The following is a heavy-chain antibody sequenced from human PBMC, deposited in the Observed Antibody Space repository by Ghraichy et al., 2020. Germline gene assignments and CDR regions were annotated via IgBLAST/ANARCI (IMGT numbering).Heavy chain of an antibody. J-gene: IGHJ4*02. D-gene: IGHD3-22*01. V-gene: IGHV4-59*01. CDR2: IYYSGST. CDR3: ARATKQREYYYDGSGYYHIDY. Sequence: SETLSLTCTVSGGSISSYYWSWIRQPPGKGLEWIGYIYYSGSTNYNPSLKSRVTISVDTSKNQFSLKLSSVTAADTAVYYCARATKQREYYYDGSGYYHIDYWGQGTLVTVSS. CDR1: GGSISSYY.